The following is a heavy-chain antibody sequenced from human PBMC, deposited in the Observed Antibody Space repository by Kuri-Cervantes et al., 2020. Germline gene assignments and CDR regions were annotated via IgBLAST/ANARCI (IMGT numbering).Heavy chain of an antibody. CDR1: GFTFSSYG. CDR2: ISGSGGST. V-gene: IGHV3-23*01. D-gene: IGHD6-13*01. CDR3: AKEEGIAAAGIDAFDI. Sequence: GESLKISCAASGFTFSSYGMHWVRQAPGKGLEWVSAISGSGGSTYYADSVKGRFTISRDNSKNTLYLQMNSLRAEDTAVYYCAKEEGIAAAGIDAFDIWGQGTMVTVSS. J-gene: IGHJ3*02.